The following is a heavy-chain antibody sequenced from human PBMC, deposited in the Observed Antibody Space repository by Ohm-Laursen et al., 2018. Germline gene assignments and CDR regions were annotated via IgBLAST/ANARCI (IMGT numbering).Heavy chain of an antibody. CDR1: GYSISSGYY. Sequence: SDTLSLTWAVSGYSISSGYYWGWIRQPPGKGLEWIGSIYHSGSTYYNPSLKSRVTISVDTSKNQFSLKLTSVTAADTAVYYCARMNPYLSYGFDYWGQGTLVTVSS. CDR2: IYHSGST. D-gene: IGHD5-18*01. J-gene: IGHJ4*02. V-gene: IGHV4-38-2*01. CDR3: ARMNPYLSYGFDY.